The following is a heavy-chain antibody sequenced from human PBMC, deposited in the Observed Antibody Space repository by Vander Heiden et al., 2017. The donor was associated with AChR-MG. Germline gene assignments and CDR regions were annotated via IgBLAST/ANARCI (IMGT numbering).Heavy chain of an antibody. CDR2: ISSNGGST. CDR3: VKVGSGYYSGYFDY. J-gene: IGHJ4*02. Sequence: EVQLVESGGGLVQPGGSLRLSCSASGFPFSGYAMDWVRQAPGKGLEYVSAISSNGGSTYYADSVKGRFTISRDNSKNTLYRQMSSLRAEDTAVYYCVKVGSGYYSGYFDYWGQGTLVTVSS. V-gene: IGHV3-64D*06. D-gene: IGHD5-12*01. CDR1: GFPFSGYA.